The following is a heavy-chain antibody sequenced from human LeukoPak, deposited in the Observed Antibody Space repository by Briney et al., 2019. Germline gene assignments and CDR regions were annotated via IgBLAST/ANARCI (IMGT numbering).Heavy chain of an antibody. CDR2: IYYSGST. CDR1: GGSISSYY. V-gene: IGHV4-59*01. CDR3: ARGQKSWFDP. J-gene: IGHJ5*02. Sequence: SETLSLTCTVSGGSISSYYWSWIRQPPGKGLEWIGYIYYSGSTNYNPSLKSRVTISVDTSKNQFSLKLSSVTAADTAVYYCARGQKSWFDPWGQGTLVTVSS.